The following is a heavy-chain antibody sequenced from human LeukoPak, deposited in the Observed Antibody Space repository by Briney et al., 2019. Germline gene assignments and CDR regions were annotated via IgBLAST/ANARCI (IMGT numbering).Heavy chain of an antibody. CDR1: GYTFTGYY. Sequence: ASVKVSCKASGYTFTGYYMHWVRQAPGQGLEWMGWINPNSGGTNYAQKFQGRVTMTRDTSISTAYMELSRLRSDDTAVYYCARAQVWFGRQYYFDYWGQGTLVTVSS. CDR2: INPNSGGT. CDR3: ARAQVWFGRQYYFDY. D-gene: IGHD3-10*01. V-gene: IGHV1-2*02. J-gene: IGHJ4*02.